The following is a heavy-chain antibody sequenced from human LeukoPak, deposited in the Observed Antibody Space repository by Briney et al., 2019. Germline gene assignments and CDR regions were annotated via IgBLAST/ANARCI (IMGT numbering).Heavy chain of an antibody. CDR1: GYTFTGCY. CDR2: INPNSGGT. V-gene: IGHV1-2*06. J-gene: IGHJ5*02. CDR3: ARVGTSSSWYNWFDL. D-gene: IGHD6-13*01. Sequence: ASVKVSCKASGYTFTGCYMHWVRQAPGQGLECMGRINPNSGGTNYAQKFQGRVTMTRDTSISTAYMELSRLRSDDTAVYYCARVGTSSSWYNWFDLWGQGTLVTVSS.